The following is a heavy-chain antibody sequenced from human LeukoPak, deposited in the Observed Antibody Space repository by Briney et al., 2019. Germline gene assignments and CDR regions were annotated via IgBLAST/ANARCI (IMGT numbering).Heavy chain of an antibody. Sequence: SETLSLTCTVSGGSISSYYWSWIRQPPGKGLEWIGYIYYSGSTYYNPSLKSRVTISVDTSKNQFSLKLSSVTAADTAVYYCARANSEGGDYYYGMDVWGQGTTVTVSS. CDR1: GGSISSYY. J-gene: IGHJ6*02. CDR3: ARANSEGGDYYYGMDV. V-gene: IGHV4-59*12. D-gene: IGHD1-26*01. CDR2: IYYSGST.